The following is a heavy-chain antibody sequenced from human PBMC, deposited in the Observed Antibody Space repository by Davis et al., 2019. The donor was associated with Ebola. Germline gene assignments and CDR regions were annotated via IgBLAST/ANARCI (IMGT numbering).Heavy chain of an antibody. V-gene: IGHV3-7*01. Sequence: GESLKISCAGSGFTFSTYWMTWVRQALGKGLEWVADIRQDGSETDYVESVKGRFTISRDNSKNTLYLQMNSLRAEDTAVYYCARELVEMATIIGYWGQGTLVTVSS. CDR2: IRQDGSET. CDR1: GFTFSTYW. CDR3: ARELVEMATIIGY. D-gene: IGHD5-24*01. J-gene: IGHJ4*02.